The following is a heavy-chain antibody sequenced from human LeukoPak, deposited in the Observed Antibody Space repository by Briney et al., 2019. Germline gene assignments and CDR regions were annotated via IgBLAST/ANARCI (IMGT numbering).Heavy chain of an antibody. CDR3: ARGGGQQLGHAFDI. V-gene: IGHV4-39*07. J-gene: IGHJ3*02. CDR1: GGSISSSSYY. CDR2: IYYSGST. D-gene: IGHD6-13*01. Sequence: PSETLSLTCTVSGGSISSSSYYWGWIRQPPGKGLEWIGSIYYSGSTYYNPSLKSRVTISVDTSKNQFSLKLSSVTAADTAVYYCARGGGQQLGHAFDIWGQGTMVTGSS.